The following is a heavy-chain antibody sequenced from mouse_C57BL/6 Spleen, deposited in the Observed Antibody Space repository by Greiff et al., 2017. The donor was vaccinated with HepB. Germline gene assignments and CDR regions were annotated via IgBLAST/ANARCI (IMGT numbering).Heavy chain of an antibody. CDR3: ARWDGSSYDWYFDV. D-gene: IGHD1-1*01. CDR1: GYTFTDYN. J-gene: IGHJ1*03. Sequence: EVKLQESGPELVKPGASVKIPCKASGYTFTDYNMDWVKQSHGKSLEWIGDINPNNGGTIYNQKFKGKATLTVDKSSSTAYMELRSLTSEDTAVYYCARWDGSSYDWYFDVWGTGTTVTVSS. V-gene: IGHV1-18*01. CDR2: INPNNGGT.